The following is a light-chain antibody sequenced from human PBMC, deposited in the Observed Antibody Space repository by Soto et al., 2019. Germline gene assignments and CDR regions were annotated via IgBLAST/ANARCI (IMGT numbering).Light chain of an antibody. CDR2: DKS. J-gene: IGKJ4*01. CDR1: QGIGDT. Sequence: EVVMRQSPATLSVSPGEVATLSCRASQGIGDTLSWYQHKTGQTPRILIYDKSTRATGVPDRFSGSRSGTELILTINRLQAEDFAVYYCQSYNNWPLTCGGGTKVDIK. CDR3: QSYNNWPLT. V-gene: IGKV3-15*01.